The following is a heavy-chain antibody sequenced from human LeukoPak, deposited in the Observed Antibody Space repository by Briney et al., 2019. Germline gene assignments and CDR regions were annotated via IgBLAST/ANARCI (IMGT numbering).Heavy chain of an antibody. CDR1: GYIFTNHY. J-gene: IGHJ4*02. Sequence: ASVKVSCKASGYIFTNHYMHWVRQAPGQGLEWMGLINPSGSSTLYAEKFRGRIIMTRDMSTATDYMELSSLRSEDTAVYYCASPRYYFDYWGQGTLVTVSS. V-gene: IGHV1-46*01. CDR2: INPSGSST. CDR3: ASPRYYFDY.